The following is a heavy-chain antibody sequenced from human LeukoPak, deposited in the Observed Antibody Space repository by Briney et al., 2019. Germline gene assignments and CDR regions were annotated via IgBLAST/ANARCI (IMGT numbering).Heavy chain of an antibody. CDR2: IIPICGTA. CDR3: ARDIPYISYASSGYRDYYFDY. D-gene: IGHD3-22*01. J-gene: IGHJ4*02. V-gene: IGHV1-69*13. Sequence: ASVKVSCKASGGTFSSYAISWVRQAPGQGLEWMGGIIPICGTANYAQKFQGRVTITADESTSTAYMELSSLRSEDTAVYYCARDIPYISYASSGYRDYYFDYWGQGTLVTVSS. CDR1: GGTFSSYA.